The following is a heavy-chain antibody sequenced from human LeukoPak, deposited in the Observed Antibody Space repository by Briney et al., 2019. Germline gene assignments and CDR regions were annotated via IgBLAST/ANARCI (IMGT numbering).Heavy chain of an antibody. Sequence: GGSLRLSCAASGFTFSSYWMSWVRQAPGKGLEWVANIKEDGSEKYYVDSVKGRFTISRDYAKNSLFLQMNSLRTEDTAVYYCARDGEWLVGYFDLWGRGTLVTVSS. J-gene: IGHJ2*01. CDR3: ARDGEWLVGYFDL. D-gene: IGHD6-19*01. V-gene: IGHV3-7*01. CDR1: GFTFSSYW. CDR2: IKEDGSEK.